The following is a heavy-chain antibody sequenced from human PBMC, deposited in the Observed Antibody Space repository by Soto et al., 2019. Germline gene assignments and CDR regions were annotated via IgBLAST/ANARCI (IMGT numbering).Heavy chain of an antibody. D-gene: IGHD6-13*01. CDR2: IYYSGST. Sequence: PSETLSLTCTVSGGSISSYYWSWIRQPPGKGLEWIGYIYYSGSTNYNPSLKSRVTISVDTSKNQFSLKLSSVTAADTAVYYCARGGAAAGNYYYYYGMDVWGQGTTVTVSS. V-gene: IGHV4-59*01. CDR3: ARGGAAAGNYYYYYGMDV. CDR1: GGSISSYY. J-gene: IGHJ6*02.